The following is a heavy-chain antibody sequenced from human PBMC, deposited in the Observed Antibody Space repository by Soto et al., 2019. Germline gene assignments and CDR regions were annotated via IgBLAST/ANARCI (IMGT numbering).Heavy chain of an antibody. CDR3: ARDVGGSVVPHWFDP. V-gene: IGHV4-4*07. D-gene: IGHD3-22*01. CDR2: VDASGNT. J-gene: IGHJ5*02. Sequence: QVQLQESGPGLVKASETLSLSCTVSGHSISADYWSWIRQPAGKRLEWIGRVDASGNTNYNPSLKSRVTMSVDTSKNQFFLKVWSVTAADTAMYFCARDVGGSVVPHWFDPWRQGALVTVSS. CDR1: GHSISADY.